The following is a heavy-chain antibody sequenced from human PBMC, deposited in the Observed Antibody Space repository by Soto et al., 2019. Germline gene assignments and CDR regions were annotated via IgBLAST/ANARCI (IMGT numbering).Heavy chain of an antibody. J-gene: IGHJ4*02. CDR3: TTDWDSSGYYLDY. D-gene: IGHD3-22*01. Sequence: GGSLRLSCAASGFTFSNAWMSWVRQAPGKGLEWVGRIKSKTDGGTTDYAAPVKGRFTISRDDSKNTLYLQMNSLKTEDTAVYYCTTDWDSSGYYLDYWGQGTLVTVSS. V-gene: IGHV3-15*01. CDR2: IKSKTDGGTT. CDR1: GFTFSNAW.